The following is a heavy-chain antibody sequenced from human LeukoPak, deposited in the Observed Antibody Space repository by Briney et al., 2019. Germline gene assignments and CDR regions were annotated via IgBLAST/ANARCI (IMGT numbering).Heavy chain of an antibody. CDR1: GFTFSTYC. CDR2: IKQDGSEK. V-gene: IGHV3-7*01. D-gene: IGHD2-15*01. CDR3: ASGYCGGGTCYSAIFQH. J-gene: IGHJ1*01. Sequence: GGSLRLSCAASGFTFSTYCMSWVRQAPGKGLEWVANIKQDGSEKYYVDSVKGRFTISRDNAKNSLYLQMNSLRAEDTAVFYCASGYCGGGTCYSAIFQHWGQGILVTVSS.